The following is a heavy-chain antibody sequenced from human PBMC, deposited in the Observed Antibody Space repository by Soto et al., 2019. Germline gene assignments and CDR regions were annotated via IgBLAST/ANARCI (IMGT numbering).Heavy chain of an antibody. CDR1: GGSISSGDYY. J-gene: IGHJ6*02. V-gene: IGHV4-30-4*01. D-gene: IGHD2-2*01. CDR2: IYYSGST. CDR3: ARATREDIVLVPSPMDV. Sequence: PSETLSLTCTVSGGSISSGDYYWSWIRQPPGKGLEWIGYIYYSGSTYYNPSLKSRVTISVDTSKNQFSLKLSSVTAADTAVYYCARATREDIVLVPSPMDVWGQGTTVTVSS.